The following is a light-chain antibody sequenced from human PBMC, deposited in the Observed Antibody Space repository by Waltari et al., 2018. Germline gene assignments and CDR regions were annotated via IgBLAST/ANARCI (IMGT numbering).Light chain of an antibody. CDR2: DAS. Sequence: EIVLTHSPATLSLSPGERATLSCRASQSISSYLAWYQQKPGQAPRLLIYDASNRATGIPARFSGSGSGTDFTLTISSLEPEDFAVYYCQHRSNWPSTFGGGTKVEIK. J-gene: IGKJ4*01. CDR3: QHRSNWPST. CDR1: QSISSY. V-gene: IGKV3-11*01.